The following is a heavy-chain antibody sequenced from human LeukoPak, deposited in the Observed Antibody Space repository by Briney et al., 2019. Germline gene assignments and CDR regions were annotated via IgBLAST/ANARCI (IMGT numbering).Heavy chain of an antibody. CDR1: GYTFTSYG. V-gene: IGHV1-18*01. CDR3: ARDRVVGYSSGWYPFYYYYGMDV. J-gene: IGHJ6*02. D-gene: IGHD6-19*01. CDR2: ISAYNGNT. Sequence: GASVKVSCKASGYTFTSYGISWVRQAPGQGLEWMGWISAYNGNTNYAQKLQGRVTMTTDTSTSTAYMELKSLRSDDTAVYYCARDRVVGYSSGWYPFYYYYGMDVWGQGTTVTVSS.